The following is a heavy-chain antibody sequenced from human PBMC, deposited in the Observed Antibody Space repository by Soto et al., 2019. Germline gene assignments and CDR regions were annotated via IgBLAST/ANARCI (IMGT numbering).Heavy chain of an antibody. Sequence: QVRLVQSGAEVKSPGTSVKVSCQTSGYTFADYSIHWVRQAPGQGLEYMGNIDPSTGTSDSAQTLQGRISLTTDASTSPVYMELNNLRSADTAVYYCARLSRITFFVNWGQGTLVTVSS. J-gene: IGHJ4*02. D-gene: IGHD3-10*02. CDR1: GYTFADYS. CDR3: ARLSRITFFVN. V-gene: IGHV1-46*04. CDR2: IDPSTGTS.